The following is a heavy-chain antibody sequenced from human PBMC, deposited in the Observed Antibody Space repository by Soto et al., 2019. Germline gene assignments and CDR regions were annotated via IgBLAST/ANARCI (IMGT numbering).Heavy chain of an antibody. V-gene: IGHV3-30*18. D-gene: IGHD2-2*01. Sequence: GGSLRLSCAASGFTFSSYGMHWVRQAPGKGLEWVAVISYDGSNKYYADSVKGRFTISRDNSKNTLYLQMNSLRAEDTAVYYCAKEVADPVVVPAATLLDYYYYMDVWGKGTTVTVSS. CDR1: GFTFSSYG. J-gene: IGHJ6*03. CDR2: ISYDGSNK. CDR3: AKEVADPVVVPAATLLDYYYYMDV.